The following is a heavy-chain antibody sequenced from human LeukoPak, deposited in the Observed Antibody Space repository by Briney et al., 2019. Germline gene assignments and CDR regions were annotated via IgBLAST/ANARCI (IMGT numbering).Heavy chain of an antibody. V-gene: IGHV1-69*05. J-gene: IGHJ6*03. Sequence: ASVKVSCKASGGTFSSYAISWVRQAPGQGLEWMGGIIPIFGTANYAQKFQGRVTITTDESTSTAYMELSSLRSEDTAVYYCATSGVVPAAPLGYYMDVWGKGTTVTVSS. CDR1: GGTFSSYA. D-gene: IGHD2-2*01. CDR3: ATSGVVPAAPLGYYMDV. CDR2: IIPIFGTA.